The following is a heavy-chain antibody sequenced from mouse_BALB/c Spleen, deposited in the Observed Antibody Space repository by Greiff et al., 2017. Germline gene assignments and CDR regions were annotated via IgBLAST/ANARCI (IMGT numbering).Heavy chain of an antibody. Sequence: DVQLQESGAELVKPGASVKLSCTASGFNIKDTYMHWVKQRPEQGLEWIGRIDPANGNTKYDPKFQGKATITADTSSNTAYLQLSSLTSEDTAVYYCASEGLRLRAWFAYWGQGTLVTVSA. V-gene: IGHV14-3*02. D-gene: IGHD1-2*01. CDR2: IDPANGNT. CDR1: GFNIKDTY. CDR3: ASEGLRLRAWFAY. J-gene: IGHJ3*01.